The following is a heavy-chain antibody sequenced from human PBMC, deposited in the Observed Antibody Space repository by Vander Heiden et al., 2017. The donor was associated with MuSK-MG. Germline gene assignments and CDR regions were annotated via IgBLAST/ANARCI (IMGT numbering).Heavy chain of an antibody. CDR3: ALDYYYDSSGYPGWFDP. CDR1: GFTFRSYA. Sequence: EVQLVESGGGLVQPGGSLRLSCAASGFTFRSYAMGWVRQAPGKGLEWVTAISGSGGSTYYADSVKGRFTISRDNSKNTLYLQMNSLRAEDTAVYYCALDYYYDSSGYPGWFDPWGQGTLVTVSS. D-gene: IGHD3-22*01. V-gene: IGHV3-23*04. J-gene: IGHJ5*02. CDR2: ISGSGGST.